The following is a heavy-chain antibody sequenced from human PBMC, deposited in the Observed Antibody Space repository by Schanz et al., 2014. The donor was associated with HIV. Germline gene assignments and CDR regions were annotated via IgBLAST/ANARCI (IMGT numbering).Heavy chain of an antibody. V-gene: IGHV1-2*02. CDR2: ISPNNGAT. CDR3: AKSRFQLHWFDS. J-gene: IGHJ5*01. CDR1: GYTFTTYY. D-gene: IGHD2-2*01. Sequence: QVQLVQSGAEVKKPGASVRVSCKASGYTFTTYYIHWVRQAPGQGLEWMGWISPNNGATNYAQKFQGRVTMTRDTSISTAYMELTRLRFDDTAVYYCAKSRFQLHWFDSWGQGTLVTVSS.